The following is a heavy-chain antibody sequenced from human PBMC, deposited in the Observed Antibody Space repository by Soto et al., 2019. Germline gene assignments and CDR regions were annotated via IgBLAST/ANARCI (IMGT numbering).Heavy chain of an antibody. CDR3: ARDSQGPGNSYGFPDS. Sequence: ASVEVSCKASGGTFSSHAISWVRQAHGQGLEWMGWIIPIFGTANYAQKFQGRVTITADESTSTAYMELSSLRPDGTAVYYCARDSQGPGNSYGFPDSWGEGTLV. CDR2: IIPIFGTA. V-gene: IGHV1-69*13. J-gene: IGHJ5*02. CDR1: GGTFSSHA. D-gene: IGHD5-18*01.